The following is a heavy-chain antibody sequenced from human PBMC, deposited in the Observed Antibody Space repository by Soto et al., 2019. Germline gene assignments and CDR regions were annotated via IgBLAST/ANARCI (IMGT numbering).Heavy chain of an antibody. CDR1: GFTFSSYA. Sequence: SGGSLRLSCAASGFTFSSYAMSWVRQAPGRGLEWVSAISGSGGNTYYGDSVRGRFTISRDNSKNALYLQLNSLRAEDTALYYCAKDPSVDTAYYFDYWGQGTLVTVSS. CDR3: AKDPSVDTAYYFDY. V-gene: IGHV3-23*01. J-gene: IGHJ4*02. CDR2: ISGSGGNT. D-gene: IGHD5-18*01.